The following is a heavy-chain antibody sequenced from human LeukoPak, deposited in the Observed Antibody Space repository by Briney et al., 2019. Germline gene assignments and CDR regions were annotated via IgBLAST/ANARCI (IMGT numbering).Heavy chain of an antibody. CDR2: IYNSVTT. V-gene: IGHV4-59*13. CDR3: ARRYCSSTSCYRTYNWFDP. D-gene: IGHD2-2*01. CDR1: GDSISGYY. J-gene: IGHJ5*02. Sequence: SETLSLTCTVSGDSISGYYWSWFRQPPGKGLEWIAYIYNSVTTNYSPSLKSRVTISLDTSKNQISLKLSSVTAADTAVYYCARRYCSSTSCYRTYNWFDPWGQGTLVTVSS.